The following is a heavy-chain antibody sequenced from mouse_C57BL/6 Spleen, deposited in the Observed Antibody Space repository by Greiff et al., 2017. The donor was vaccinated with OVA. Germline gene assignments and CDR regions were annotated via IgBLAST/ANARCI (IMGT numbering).Heavy chain of an antibody. CDR3: ARSSLGRYFDY. Sequence: EVNVVESGGGLVQPGGSLSLSCAASGFTFTDYYMSWVRQPPGKALEWLGFIRNKANGYTTEYSASVKGRFTISRDNSQSILYLQMNALRAEDSATYYCARSSLGRYFDYWGQGTTLTVSS. D-gene: IGHD4-1*01. J-gene: IGHJ2*01. V-gene: IGHV7-3*01. CDR1: GFTFTDYY. CDR2: IRNKANGYTT.